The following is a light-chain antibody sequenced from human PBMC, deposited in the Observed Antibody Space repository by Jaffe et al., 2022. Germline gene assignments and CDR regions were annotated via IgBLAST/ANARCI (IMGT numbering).Light chain of an antibody. J-gene: IGLJ7*01. CDR1: SSDVGGYNY. Sequence: QSALTQPASVSGSPGQSITLSCTGTSSDVGGYNYVSWYQQHPGKAPKLMIYDVSNRPSGVSDRFSGSKSGNTASLTISGLQAEDEADYYCSSHTSSSTLAVFGGGTQLTVL. CDR2: DVS. V-gene: IGLV2-14*03. CDR3: SSHTSSSTLAV.